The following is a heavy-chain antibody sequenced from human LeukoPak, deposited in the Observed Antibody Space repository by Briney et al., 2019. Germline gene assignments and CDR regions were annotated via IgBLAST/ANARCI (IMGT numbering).Heavy chain of an antibody. D-gene: IGHD3-16*01. CDR3: AGALGQYNSDY. Sequence: SSEPLSLTCAVYGGSFSGYYWSWIRQPPGKGLEWIGEINHSGSTNYNPSLKSRVTISVDTSKNQFSLKLSSVTAADTAVYYCAGALGQYNSDYWDQGTLVTVSS. CDR2: INHSGST. CDR1: GGSFSGYY. J-gene: IGHJ4*02. V-gene: IGHV4-34*01.